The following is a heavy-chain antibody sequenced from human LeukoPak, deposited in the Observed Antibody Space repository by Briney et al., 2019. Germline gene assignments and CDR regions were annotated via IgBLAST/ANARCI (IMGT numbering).Heavy chain of an antibody. CDR3: AKAPRIKYSLRFLEGAFDI. V-gene: IGHV3-23*01. Sequence: GGSLRLSCAASGFTFSSYAMSWVRQAPGKGLEWVSAISGSGGSTYYADSVKGRFTISRDNSKNTLYLQMNSLRAEDTAVYYCAKAPRIKYSLRFLEGAFDIWGQGTMVTVSS. D-gene: IGHD3-3*01. CDR2: ISGSGGST. J-gene: IGHJ3*02. CDR1: GFTFSSYA.